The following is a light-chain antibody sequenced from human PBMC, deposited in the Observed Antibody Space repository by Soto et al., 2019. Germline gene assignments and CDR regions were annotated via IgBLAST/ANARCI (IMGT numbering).Light chain of an antibody. CDR3: QQYGRSWT. Sequence: EIVLTQSPGTLSLSPGERVTLSCRASQSVRSSYLAWYQQMPGQAPRLLIYGASRRATGIADRFSGRGSGTDFALTISILEPEDFAVDYCQQYGRSWTFGQGTKVESK. J-gene: IGKJ1*01. CDR2: GAS. V-gene: IGKV3-20*01. CDR1: QSVRSSY.